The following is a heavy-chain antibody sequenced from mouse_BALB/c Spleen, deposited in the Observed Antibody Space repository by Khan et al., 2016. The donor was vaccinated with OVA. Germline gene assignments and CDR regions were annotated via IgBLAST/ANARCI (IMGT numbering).Heavy chain of an antibody. CDR2: FNPSNGDT. Sequence: QVQLQQSGAELVKPGASVKLSCKASGFTFTSYYMYWVKQRPGQGLEWIGEFNPSNGDTNFNEKFKSKATLTVDRSSSTAYMQLSSLTSEDSAVYDCTRSGYGSFAYWGQGLWSLSLQ. V-gene: IGHV1S81*02. D-gene: IGHD2-1*01. CDR3: TRSGYGSFAY. J-gene: IGHJ3*01. CDR1: GFTFTSYY.